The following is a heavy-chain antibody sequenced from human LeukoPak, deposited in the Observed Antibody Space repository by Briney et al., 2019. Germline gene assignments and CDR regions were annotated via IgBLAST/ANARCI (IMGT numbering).Heavy chain of an antibody. D-gene: IGHD1-1*01. J-gene: IGHJ4*02. V-gene: IGHV3-23*01. CDR3: ARDQLGAVLYFDY. CDR1: GFTFSTYG. CDR2: ITGSGGST. Sequence: GGTLRLSCAASGFTFSTYGMSWVRQAPGKGLEWVSAITGSGGSTYYADSVKGRFTISRDNSKNTLYLQINSLRVEDTAVYYCARDQLGAVLYFDYWGQGTLVTVSS.